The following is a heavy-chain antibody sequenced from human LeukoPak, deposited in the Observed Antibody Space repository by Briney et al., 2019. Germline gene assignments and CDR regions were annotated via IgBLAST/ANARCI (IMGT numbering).Heavy chain of an antibody. Sequence: PPETLSLTCTVSGGSISSSSYYWGWIRQPPGKGLEWIGSIYYSGSTYYNPSLKSRVTISVDTSKNQFSLKLSSVTAADTAVYYCASQRGQLVDYWGQGTLVTVSS. CDR2: IYYSGST. J-gene: IGHJ4*02. V-gene: IGHV4-39*07. D-gene: IGHD6-6*01. CDR3: ASQRGQLVDY. CDR1: GGSISSSSYY.